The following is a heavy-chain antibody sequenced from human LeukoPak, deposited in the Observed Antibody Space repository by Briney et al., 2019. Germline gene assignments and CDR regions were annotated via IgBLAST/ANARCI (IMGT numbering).Heavy chain of an antibody. CDR3: ARQIASAGTAGFDF. CDR2: IYSTGST. Sequence: SETLSLTCTVSGGPISSYYWSWVRQPAGKGLEWIGRIYSTGSTNYNPSLKSRVTMSVDTSKNQLSLRLRSVTAADTAVYYCARQIASAGTAGFDFWGQGALVTVSS. V-gene: IGHV4-4*07. CDR1: GGPISSYY. J-gene: IGHJ4*02. D-gene: IGHD6-13*01.